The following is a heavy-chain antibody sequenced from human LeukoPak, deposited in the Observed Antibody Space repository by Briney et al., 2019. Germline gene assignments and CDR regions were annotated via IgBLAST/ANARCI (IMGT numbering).Heavy chain of an antibody. D-gene: IGHD3-10*01. CDR2: INPNSGGT. V-gene: IGHV1-2*02. CDR3: ARVKMPYYYGSGSYYNVLFNY. Sequence: ASVKVSCKAFGYTFTGYYMHWVRQAPGQGLEWMGWINPNSGGTNYAQKFQGRVTMTRDTSISTAYMELSRLRSDDTAVYYCARVKMPYYYGSGSYYNVLFNYWGQGTLVTVSS. CDR1: GYTFTGYY. J-gene: IGHJ4*02.